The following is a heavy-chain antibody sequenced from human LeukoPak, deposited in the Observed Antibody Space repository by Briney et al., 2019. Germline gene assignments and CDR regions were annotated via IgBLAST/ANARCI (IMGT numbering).Heavy chain of an antibody. V-gene: IGHV1-69*01. J-gene: IGHJ5*02. D-gene: IGHD2-2*01. CDR3: ARDGGYCSSTSCQPYNWFDP. Sequence: SVQLSCNASRYTVSSYAISWVRQPCGQGLEWMGGIIPIFGTANYAQKFQGRVTITADESTSTAYMELSSLRSEDTAVYYCARDGGYCSSTSCQPYNWFDPWGQGTLVTVSS. CDR2: IIPIFGTA. CDR1: RYTVSSYA.